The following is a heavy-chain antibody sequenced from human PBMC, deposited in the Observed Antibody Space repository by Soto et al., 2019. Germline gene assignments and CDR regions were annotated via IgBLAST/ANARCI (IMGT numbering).Heavy chain of an antibody. Sequence: SVKVSCKASGYTLTSYDINWVRQATGQGLEWMGWMNPNSGNTGYAQKFQGRVTMTRNTSISTAYMELSSLRSEDTAVYYCARGDYNWNSAGMDVWGQGTTVTVSS. CDR3: ARGDYNWNSAGMDV. D-gene: IGHD1-7*01. CDR1: GYTLTSYD. V-gene: IGHV1-8*01. J-gene: IGHJ6*02. CDR2: MNPNSGNT.